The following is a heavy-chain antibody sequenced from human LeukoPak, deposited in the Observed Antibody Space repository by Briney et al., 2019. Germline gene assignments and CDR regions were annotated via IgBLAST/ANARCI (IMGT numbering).Heavy chain of an antibody. V-gene: IGHV4-34*01. CDR2: ISHSGST. J-gene: IGHJ5*02. CDR3: ARSSWYRSWFDP. CDR1: GGSFSGYY. Sequence: PSETLSLTCAVYGGSFSGYYWSWIRQPPGKGLEWIGEISHSGSTNYNPSLKSRVTISVDTSENQFSLKLSSVTAADTAVYYCARSSWYRSWFDPWGQGTLVTVSS. D-gene: IGHD6-13*01.